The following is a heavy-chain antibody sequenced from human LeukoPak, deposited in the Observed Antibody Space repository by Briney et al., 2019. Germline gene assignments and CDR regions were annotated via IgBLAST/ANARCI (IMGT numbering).Heavy chain of an antibody. V-gene: IGHV4-61*02. J-gene: IGHJ4*02. CDR2: IYTSGST. CDR1: GGSISSGSYY. Sequence: SETLSLTCTVSGGSISSGSYYWSWIRQPAGKGLEWIGRIYTSGSTNYNPSLKSRVTISVDTSKNQFSLKLSSVTAADTAVYYCATWRRSSGSYVDYWGQGTLVTVSS. D-gene: IGHD1-26*01. CDR3: ATWRRSSGSYVDY.